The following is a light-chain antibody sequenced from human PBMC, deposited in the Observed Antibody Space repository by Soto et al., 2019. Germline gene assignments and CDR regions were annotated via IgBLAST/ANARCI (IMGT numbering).Light chain of an antibody. CDR3: QQYNNWPRT. CDR1: QSVSSN. V-gene: IGKV3-15*01. CDR2: GAS. J-gene: IGKJ1*01. Sequence: EILVTQSPCTVSVCPGERASLACRASQSVSSNLAWYQQKPGQAPRLLIYGASTRATGIPARFSGSGSGTEFTLTISSLQSEDFAVYYCQQYNNWPRTFGQGTKVDIK.